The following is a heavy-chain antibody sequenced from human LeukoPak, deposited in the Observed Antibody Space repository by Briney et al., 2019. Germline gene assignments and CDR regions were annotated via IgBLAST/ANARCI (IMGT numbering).Heavy chain of an antibody. CDR2: ISSSSSYI. J-gene: IGHJ4*02. V-gene: IGHV3-21*01. CDR1: GFTVDSNY. Sequence: PGGSLRLSCAASGFTVDSNYLSWVRQAPGKGLEWVSPISSSSSYIYYADSVKGRFTISRDNAKNSLYLQMNSLRAEDTAVYYCASISSGWYWDYWGQGTLVTVSS. D-gene: IGHD6-19*01. CDR3: ASISSGWYWDY.